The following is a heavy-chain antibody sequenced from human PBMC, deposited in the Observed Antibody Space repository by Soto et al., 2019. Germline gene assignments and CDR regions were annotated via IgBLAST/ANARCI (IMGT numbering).Heavy chain of an antibody. CDR1: GFTLTNYA. J-gene: IGHJ6*03. D-gene: IGHD2-21*01. Sequence: EVQLVESGGGLVQPGGSLRLSCTASGFTLTNYAMNWVRQAPGKGLEWVSYISSSSAAIFYADSVKGRFTISRDNAKNSLYLQMNSLRDEDTAVYYCARDLSRGRVLFYYMDVWGRGTTVTVSS. CDR3: ARDLSRGRVLFYYMDV. V-gene: IGHV3-48*02. CDR2: ISSSSAAI.